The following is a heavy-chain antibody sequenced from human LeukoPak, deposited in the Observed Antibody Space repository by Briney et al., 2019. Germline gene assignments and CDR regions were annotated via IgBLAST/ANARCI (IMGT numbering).Heavy chain of an antibody. V-gene: IGHV1-18*01. J-gene: IGHJ4*02. CDR1: GYIFTTYG. CDR3: ARDPLTAMVGYADY. Sequence: GASVTVSCKASGYIFTTYGISWVRQAPGQGLEWMGWINTYNGNIDYAQTLQGRVTMTTDTSTSTAYKELRSLRSDDTAVYYCARDPLTAMVGYADYWGQGTLVTVSS. CDR2: INTYNGNI. D-gene: IGHD5-18*01.